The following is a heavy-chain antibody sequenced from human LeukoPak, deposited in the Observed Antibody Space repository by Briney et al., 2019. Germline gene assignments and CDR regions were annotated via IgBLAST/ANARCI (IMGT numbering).Heavy chain of an antibody. D-gene: IGHD3-22*01. CDR1: GYTFTGYY. J-gene: IGHJ4*02. Sequence: ASVKVSCKASGYTFTGYYMHWVRQAPGRGLEWMGWINPNSGGTNYAQKFQGRVTMTRDTSISTAYMELSRLRSDDTAVYYCARVDYYDSTFDYWGQGTLVTVSS. CDR3: ARVDYYDSTFDY. V-gene: IGHV1-2*02. CDR2: INPNSGGT.